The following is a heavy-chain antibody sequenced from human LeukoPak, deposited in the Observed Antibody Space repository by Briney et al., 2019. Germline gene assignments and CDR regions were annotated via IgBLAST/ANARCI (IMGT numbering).Heavy chain of an antibody. V-gene: IGHV3-43D*03. CDR3: AKDMSRFGLGLLPNFFDD. CDR2: ITWDGDST. Sequence: GGSLRLSCAASGFTFDDYAMHWVRQAPGKGLEWVSLITWDGDSTYYADSVKGRFTISRDSSKNSLYLQMNSLKAEDTALYYCAKDMSRFGLGLLPNFFDDWGQGTLVTVSS. D-gene: IGHD3-10*01. CDR1: GFTFDDYA. J-gene: IGHJ4*02.